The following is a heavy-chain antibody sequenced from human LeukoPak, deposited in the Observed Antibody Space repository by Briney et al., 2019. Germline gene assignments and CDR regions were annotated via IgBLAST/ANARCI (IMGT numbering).Heavy chain of an antibody. CDR1: GGSFSGYY. CDR3: ARGYSNYPVY. V-gene: IGHV4-34*01. J-gene: IGHJ4*02. CDR2: INHSGST. D-gene: IGHD4-11*01. Sequence: SETLSLTCAVYGGSFSGYYWSWIRQPPGKGLEWIGEINHSGSTNYNPSLKSRVTISVDTSKNQFSLKLSSVTAADTAVYYCARGYSNYPVYWGQGTLVTVSS.